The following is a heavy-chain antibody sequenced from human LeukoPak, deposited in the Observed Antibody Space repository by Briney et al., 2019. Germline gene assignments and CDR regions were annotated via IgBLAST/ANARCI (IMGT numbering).Heavy chain of an antibody. CDR1: GGSISSYY. CDR3: ARGVGDGYNNIFYYYYYMDV. D-gene: IGHD5-24*01. Sequence: SETLSLTCTVSGGSISSYYWNWIRQPPGKGLEWIGFIYYSGSTNYNPSLKSRVTISVDTSKNQFSLKLSSVTAADTAVYYCARGVGDGYNNIFYYYYYMDVWGKGTTVTISS. CDR2: IYYSGST. J-gene: IGHJ6*03. V-gene: IGHV4-59*01.